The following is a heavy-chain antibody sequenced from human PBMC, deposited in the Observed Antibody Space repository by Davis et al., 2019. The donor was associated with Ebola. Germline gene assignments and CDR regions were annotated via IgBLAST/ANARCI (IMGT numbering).Heavy chain of an antibody. CDR1: GFTFSVYY. J-gene: IGHJ4*02. CDR3: ARDGEYCTNGVCSTYFDN. CDR2: ISSSASYK. V-gene: IGHV3-11*06. Sequence: GGSLRLSCAASGFTFSVYYMSWIRQAPGKGPEWVSSISSSASYKNYADSVKGRFTISRDDAKKSLYLQMDSLRAEDTAVYYCARDGEYCTNGVCSTYFDNWGQGTLVTVSS. D-gene: IGHD2-8*01.